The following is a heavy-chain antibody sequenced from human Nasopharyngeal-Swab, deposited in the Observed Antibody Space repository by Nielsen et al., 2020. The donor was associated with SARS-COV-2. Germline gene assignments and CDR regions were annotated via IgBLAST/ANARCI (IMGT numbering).Heavy chain of an antibody. CDR3: ARGQDVLVVGGISWFDP. V-gene: IGHV4-34*01. CDR2: INHSGST. J-gene: IGHJ5*02. D-gene: IGHD2-8*02. Sequence: RQAPGKGLEWIGEINHSGSTNYNPSLKSRVTISVDTSKNQFSLKLSSVTAADTAVYYCARGQDVLVVGGISWFDPWGQGTLVTVSS.